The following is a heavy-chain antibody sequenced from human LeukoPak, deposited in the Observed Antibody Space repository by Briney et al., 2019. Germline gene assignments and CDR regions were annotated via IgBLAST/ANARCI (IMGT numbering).Heavy chain of an antibody. V-gene: IGHV4-38-2*02. Sequence: SETLSLTRTVSGYSISSDYYWGWIRQPPGKGLEWIGNIYYSGSTNYNPSLKSRVTISVDTYKNQFSLKLSSVTAADTAVYYCTRGSIAYYYMDVWGKGTTVTISS. J-gene: IGHJ6*03. CDR3: TRGSIAYYYMDV. D-gene: IGHD3-22*01. CDR2: IYYSGST. CDR1: GYSISSDYY.